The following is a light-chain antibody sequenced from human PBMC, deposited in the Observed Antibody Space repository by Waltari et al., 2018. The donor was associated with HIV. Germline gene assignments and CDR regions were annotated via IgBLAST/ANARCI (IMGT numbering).Light chain of an antibody. CDR1: QRLVYSHRNSY. J-gene: IGKJ3*01. CDR3: KQGTKWPVT. V-gene: IGKV2-30*01. CDR2: RVS. Sequence: VVMTQSPLYPPFTPRGSAPLPLQSSQRLVYSHRNSYLNWYQQRPGQSPRRLIYRVSNRDSGIPDRFSGSGSGTDFTLKISRVEAEDLGVYYCKQGTKWPVTFGRGTRVDIK.